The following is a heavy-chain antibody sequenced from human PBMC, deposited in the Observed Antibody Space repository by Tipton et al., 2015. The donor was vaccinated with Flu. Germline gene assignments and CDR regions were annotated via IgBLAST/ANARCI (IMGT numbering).Heavy chain of an antibody. J-gene: IGHJ3*02. Sequence: QSGPEVKKPGSSVKVSCKASGGTFSSYAISWVRQAPGQGLEWMGGIIPIFGTANYAQKFQGRVTITADKSTSTAYMELSSPRSEDTAVYYCARDGVGGSYRDAFDIWGQGTMVTVSS. CDR3: ARDGVGGSYRDAFDI. D-gene: IGHD1-26*01. V-gene: IGHV1-69*06. CDR1: GGTFSSYA. CDR2: IIPIFGTA.